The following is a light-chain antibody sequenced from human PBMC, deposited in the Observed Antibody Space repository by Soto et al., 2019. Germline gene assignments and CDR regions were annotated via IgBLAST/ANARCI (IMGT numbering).Light chain of an antibody. CDR1: QSVTNY. V-gene: IGKV3-11*01. CDR3: QQRLNWPPG. CDR2: DAS. J-gene: IGKJ1*01. Sequence: NFLTQSPDTLSLSPGERATLTCRASQSVTNYIAWYQQRPGQAPRLLIYDASNRATGVPARFSGSRSGTDFTLTISDLEPADFGLYYCQQRLNWPPGFGQGTKVEIK.